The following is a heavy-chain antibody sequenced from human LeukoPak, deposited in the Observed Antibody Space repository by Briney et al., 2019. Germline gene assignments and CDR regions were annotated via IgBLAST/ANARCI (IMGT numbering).Heavy chain of an antibody. V-gene: IGHV5-51*01. Sequence: GESLKISCKGSGYSFTSYWIGWVRQMPGKGLEWMGIIYPGDSDTRYSPSFQGQVTISADKSISTAYLQWSSLKASDTAMYYCARHMGYCSSTSCYSGVFPANYGMDVWGQGTTVTVSS. CDR3: ARHMGYCSSTSCYSGVFPANYGMDV. CDR2: IYPGDSDT. CDR1: GYSFTSYW. J-gene: IGHJ6*02. D-gene: IGHD2-2*02.